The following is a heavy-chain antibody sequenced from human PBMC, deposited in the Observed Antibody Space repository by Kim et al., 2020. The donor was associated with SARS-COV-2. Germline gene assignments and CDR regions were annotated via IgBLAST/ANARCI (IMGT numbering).Heavy chain of an antibody. Sequence: ASVKVSCKVSGYTLTELSMHLVRQAPGKGLEWMGGFDPEDGETIYAQKFQGRVTMTEDTSTDTAYMELSSLRSEDTAVYYCATATKDRFLEWLLHSYYYYGMDVWGQGTTVTVSS. J-gene: IGHJ6*02. CDR1: GYTLTELS. D-gene: IGHD3-3*01. CDR3: ATATKDRFLEWLLHSYYYYGMDV. V-gene: IGHV1-24*01. CDR2: FDPEDGET.